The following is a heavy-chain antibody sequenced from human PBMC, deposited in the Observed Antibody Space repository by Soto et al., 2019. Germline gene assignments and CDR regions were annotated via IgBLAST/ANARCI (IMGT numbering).Heavy chain of an antibody. CDR1: GGTISSSSFH. J-gene: IGHJ5*02. D-gene: IGHD6-13*01. CDR3: ARRERAAGTDWWFDP. Sequence: SETLSLTCTVSGGTISSSSFHLGCLRQPPGKGLEWIGSIYYSGSTYYSPSLKSRVTISVDTSKNQFSLKLSSVTAADTALYYCARRERAAGTDWWFDPWGQGTLVT. CDR2: IYYSGST. V-gene: IGHV4-39*01.